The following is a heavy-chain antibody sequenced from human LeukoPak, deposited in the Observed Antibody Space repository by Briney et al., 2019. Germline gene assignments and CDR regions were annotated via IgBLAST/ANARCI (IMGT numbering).Heavy chain of an antibody. Sequence: SETLSLTCTVSGGSISPYYWSWIRQPPGKGLEWIGYVYYSGSTNYNPSLKSRVTISVDTSKSQFSLKLTSVTAADTAVYYCARGGGSGRGNWFDPWGQGSLVVVSS. J-gene: IGHJ5*02. CDR3: ARGGGSGRGNWFDP. V-gene: IGHV4-59*01. CDR1: GGSISPYY. D-gene: IGHD3-10*01. CDR2: VYYSGST.